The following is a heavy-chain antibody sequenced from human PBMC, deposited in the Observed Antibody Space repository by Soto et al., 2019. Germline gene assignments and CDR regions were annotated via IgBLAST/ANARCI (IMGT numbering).Heavy chain of an antibody. Sequence: GESLKISCKGSGYTFTSYWIAWVRQMPGKGLEWMGIIYPGDSDTRYSPSLQGQVSISADKSISTAYLQWSSLKASDTAMYYCARQDGSALYYFDYWGQGTLVTVSS. V-gene: IGHV5-51*01. CDR1: GYTFTSYW. D-gene: IGHD6-19*01. CDR2: IYPGDSDT. J-gene: IGHJ4*02. CDR3: ARQDGSALYYFDY.